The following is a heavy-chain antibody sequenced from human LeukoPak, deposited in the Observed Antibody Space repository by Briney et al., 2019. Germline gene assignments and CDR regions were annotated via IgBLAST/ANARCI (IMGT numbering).Heavy chain of an antibody. D-gene: IGHD3-22*01. V-gene: IGHV1-18*01. J-gene: IGHJ4*02. CDR3: ARVVSSGYFDY. CDR1: GYTFTSYG. CDR2: ISAYDGNT. Sequence: GASVKVSCKASGYTFTSYGIIWVGQAPGQGLEWMGGISAYDGNTNYAQKLQGRVTMTTDTSTSTAYMELRSLRSDDTAVYYCARVVSSGYFDYWGQGTLVTVSS.